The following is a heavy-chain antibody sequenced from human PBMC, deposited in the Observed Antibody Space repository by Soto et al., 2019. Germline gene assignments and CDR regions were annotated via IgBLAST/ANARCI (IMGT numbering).Heavy chain of an antibody. CDR3: ARSRSGAVPDSFGY. CDR2: ISRDGSVQ. D-gene: IGHD3-3*01. Sequence: QVQLVESGGGVVQPGRSLRLSCAASGFTFSSYGMHWVRQAPGKGLEWVAVISRDGSVQYYADSVRGRFIISRDMSKDTVYLEMNSLRVEDTAVFYCARSRSGAVPDSFGYWGQGTLVTVSS. J-gene: IGHJ4*02. V-gene: IGHV3-30*03. CDR1: GFTFSSYG.